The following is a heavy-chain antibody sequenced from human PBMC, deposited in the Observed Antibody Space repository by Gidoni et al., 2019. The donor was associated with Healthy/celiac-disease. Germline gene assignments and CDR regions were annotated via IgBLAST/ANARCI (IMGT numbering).Heavy chain of an antibody. CDR1: GFTFSSNA. J-gene: IGHJ4*02. Sequence: EVQLLESGGGLVQPGGSLRLSCAASGFTFSSNAMSWVRQAPGKGLEGVSAIRGSGGSTYYADSVKGRFTISRDNSKNTLYLQMNSLRAEDTAVYYCAKTAEVDYEFDYWGQGTLVTVSS. CDR2: IRGSGGST. D-gene: IGHD4-17*01. CDR3: AKTAEVDYEFDY. V-gene: IGHV3-23*01.